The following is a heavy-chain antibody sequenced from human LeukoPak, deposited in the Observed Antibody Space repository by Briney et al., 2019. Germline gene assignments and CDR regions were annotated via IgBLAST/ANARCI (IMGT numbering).Heavy chain of an antibody. Sequence: ASVKVSCKASGLTFLNYGINWVRQAPGQGLEWMEWISAYNGNTNFAQKFQGRVTMTTDTPASTAYMELRSLRSDDTAVYYCARRGCDSTSCYLDLWGQGTLVTVSS. D-gene: IGHD2-2*01. CDR3: ARRGCDSTSCYLDL. V-gene: IGHV1-18*01. CDR1: GLTFLNYG. J-gene: IGHJ4*02. CDR2: ISAYNGNT.